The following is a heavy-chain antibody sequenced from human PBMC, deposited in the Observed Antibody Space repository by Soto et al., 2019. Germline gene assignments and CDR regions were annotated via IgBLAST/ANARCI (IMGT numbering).Heavy chain of an antibody. CDR3: AKGSRDYAEGVDYFDY. V-gene: IGHV3-30*18. CDR2: ISYDGSNK. D-gene: IGHD4-17*01. Sequence: GGSLRLSCAASGFTFSSYGMHWVRQAPGKGLEWVAVISYDGSNKYYADSVKGRFTISRDNSKNTLYLQMNSLRAEDTAVYYCAKGSRDYAEGVDYFDYWGQGTLVTVSS. CDR1: GFTFSSYG. J-gene: IGHJ4*02.